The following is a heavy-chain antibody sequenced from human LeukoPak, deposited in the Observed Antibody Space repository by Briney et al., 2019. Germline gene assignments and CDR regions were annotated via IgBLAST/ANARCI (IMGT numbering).Heavy chain of an antibody. D-gene: IGHD2-2*01. CDR3: ARDRGWCSSTSCYEDNFDY. J-gene: IGHJ4*02. V-gene: IGHV1-2*02. CDR2: INPNSGGT. Sequence: AASVKVSCKASGYTFTGYYMHWVRQAPGQGLEWMGWINPNSGGTNYAQKFQGRVTMTRDTSISTAYMELSRLRSDDTAVYYCARDRGWCSSTSCYEDNFDYWGQGTLVTVSS. CDR1: GYTFTGYY.